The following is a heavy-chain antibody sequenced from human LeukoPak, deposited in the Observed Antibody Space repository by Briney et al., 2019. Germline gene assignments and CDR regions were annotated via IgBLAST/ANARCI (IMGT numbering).Heavy chain of an antibody. D-gene: IGHD2-2*01. CDR3: ARDGVDSTSCL. CDR2: IYYSGST. CDR1: GGSISSGDYY. V-gene: IGHV4-31*03. Sequence: SETLSLTCTVSGGSISSGDYYWSWIRQHPGKGLEWIGYIYYSGSTYYNPSLKSRVTISVDTSKNQFSLKLSSVTAADTAVYYCARDGVDSTSCLWGQGTTVTVSS. J-gene: IGHJ6*02.